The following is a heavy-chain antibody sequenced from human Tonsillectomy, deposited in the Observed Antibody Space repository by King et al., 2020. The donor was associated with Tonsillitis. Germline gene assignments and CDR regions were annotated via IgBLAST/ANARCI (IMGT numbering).Heavy chain of an antibody. D-gene: IGHD6-6*01. J-gene: IGHJ4*02. CDR2: IYTSGST. CDR1: GGSISSGSYY. V-gene: IGHV4-61*02. Sequence: VQLQESGPRLVKPSQTLSLTCTVSGGSISSGSYYWSWIRQPAGKGLEWIGRIYTSGSTNYNPSLKSRVTMPVDTSKNQFSLRLSSVTAADTAVYFCAISIAARPIDYWGQGTLVTVSS. CDR3: AISIAARPIDY.